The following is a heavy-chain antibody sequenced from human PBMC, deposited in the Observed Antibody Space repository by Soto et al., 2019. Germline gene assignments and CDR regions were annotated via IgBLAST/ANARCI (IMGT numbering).Heavy chain of an antibody. D-gene: IGHD5-18*01. CDR2: IYWNDDK. J-gene: IGHJ5*02. Sequence: SGPTLVNPTQTLTLTCTFSGFSLSTSGVGVGWIRQPPGKALEWLAVIYWNDDKRYSPALKSRVTITKDTSKNQVVLTMTNMDPVDTDTYYCPHGDPYTYGPWGQGTLVNVSS. CDR3: PHGDPYTYGP. CDR1: GFSLSTSGVG. V-gene: IGHV2-5*01.